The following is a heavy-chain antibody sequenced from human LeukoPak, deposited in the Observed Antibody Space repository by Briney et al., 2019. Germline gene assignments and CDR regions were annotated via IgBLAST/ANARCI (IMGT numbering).Heavy chain of an antibody. V-gene: IGHV3-30-3*01. CDR1: GLTFRNYG. Sequence: PGGSLRLSCEASGLTFRNYGIHWVRQAPGKGLEWVAVISYDGSNKWNADSVKGRFTVSRDNSKNTLYLEMSSLRAEDTAVYYCARDISEHYSFDYWGRGTLVTVSS. CDR3: ARDISEHYSFDY. D-gene: IGHD3-3*02. CDR2: ISYDGSNK. J-gene: IGHJ4*02.